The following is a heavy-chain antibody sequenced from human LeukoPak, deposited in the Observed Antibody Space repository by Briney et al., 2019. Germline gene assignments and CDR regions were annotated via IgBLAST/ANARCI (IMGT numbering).Heavy chain of an antibody. CDR3: AKGKHYYDSQMIN. D-gene: IGHD3-22*01. CDR1: GFTFDDYA. J-gene: IGHJ4*02. V-gene: IGHV3-9*03. CDR2: ISWNSGSI. Sequence: GGSLRLSCAASGFTFDDYAMHWVRQAPGKGLEWVSGISWNSGSIGYADSVKGRFTISRDNAKNSLYLQMNSLRAEDMALYYCAKGKHYYDSQMINWGQGTLVTVSS.